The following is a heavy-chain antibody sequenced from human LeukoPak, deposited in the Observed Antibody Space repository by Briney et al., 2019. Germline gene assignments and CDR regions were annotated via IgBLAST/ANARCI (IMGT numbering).Heavy chain of an antibody. J-gene: IGHJ4*02. CDR2: ITSKAHSYAT. Sequence: GGSLKLSCAASGFTFSGSPMHWVRQTSGKGLEWVGRITSKAHSYATAYAASVKGRFTISRDDSKNTAYLQMNSLKTEDTAVYYCTGHGYGSGSYSSDWGQGALVTVSA. CDR1: GFTFSGSP. CDR3: TGHGYGSGSYSSD. D-gene: IGHD3-10*01. V-gene: IGHV3-73*01.